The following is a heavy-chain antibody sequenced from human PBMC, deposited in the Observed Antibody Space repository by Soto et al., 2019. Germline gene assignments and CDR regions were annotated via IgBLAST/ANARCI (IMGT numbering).Heavy chain of an antibody. Sequence: QVQLQESGPGLVKPSQTLSLTCTVSGGSISSGDYYWSWIRQPPGKGLEWIGYIYYSGSNYYNPSLKSRVTISGDTSKHQLSLQLSSVTAADTAVYYCARGILPHYFDYWGQGTLVTVSS. CDR2: IYYSGSN. CDR3: ARGILPHYFDY. J-gene: IGHJ4*02. V-gene: IGHV4-30-4*01. CDR1: GGSISSGDYY.